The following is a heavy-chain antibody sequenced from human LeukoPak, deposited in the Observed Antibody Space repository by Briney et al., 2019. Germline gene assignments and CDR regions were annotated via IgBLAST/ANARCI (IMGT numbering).Heavy chain of an antibody. Sequence: PSETLSLTCTVSGGSISSGSYYWSWIRQPAGKGLEWIGRIYTSGSTNYNPSLKSRVTISVDTSKNQFSLKLSSVTAADTAVYYCARGVGYYDYVWGSYRSNWFDPWGQGTLVTVSS. V-gene: IGHV4-61*02. J-gene: IGHJ5*02. CDR1: GGSISSGSYY. CDR2: IYTSGST. CDR3: ARGVGYYDYVWGSYRSNWFDP. D-gene: IGHD3-16*02.